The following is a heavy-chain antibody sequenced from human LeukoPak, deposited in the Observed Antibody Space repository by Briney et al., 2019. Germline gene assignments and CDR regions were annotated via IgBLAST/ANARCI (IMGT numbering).Heavy chain of an antibody. CDR3: ARLWIVATWFDA. Sequence: SETLSLTCNVSNGSMTSDSYYWAWVRQPPGKGLEWIGSIFYSGKTYYSASLKSRVTVSLDTSKKNFSLRLSSVTAADTAVYYCARLWIVATWFDAWGQGALVTVSS. D-gene: IGHD2-2*03. V-gene: IGHV4-39*02. J-gene: IGHJ5*02. CDR1: NGSMTSDSYY. CDR2: IFYSGKT.